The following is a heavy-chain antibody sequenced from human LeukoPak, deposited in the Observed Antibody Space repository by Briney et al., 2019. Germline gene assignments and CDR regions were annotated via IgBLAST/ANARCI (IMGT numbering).Heavy chain of an antibody. J-gene: IGHJ4*02. D-gene: IGHD3-10*01. CDR3: ARESITMDRSFEY. CDR1: GGSVSSSNYY. Sequence: NTSETLSLTCTVSGGSVSSSNYYWTWIRQPPGKGLEWIGYVYYSGSTNYNPSLKSRVTVSVDTSKNQFSLKLSSVTAADTAVYYCARESITMDRSFEYWGQGTLVTVSS. V-gene: IGHV4-61*01. CDR2: VYYSGST.